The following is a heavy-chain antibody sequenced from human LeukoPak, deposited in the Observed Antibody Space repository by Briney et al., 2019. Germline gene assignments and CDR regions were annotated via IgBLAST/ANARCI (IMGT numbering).Heavy chain of an antibody. CDR1: GYIFTDYY. D-gene: IGHD2-21*02. CDR3: ARVTHIVVVTEPDWYFDL. J-gene: IGHJ2*01. Sequence: ASVKVSCKVFGYIFTDYYLHWVRQAPGQGPEWMGWINPKTGDTSYAQKFQGRVTITRDTSASTAYMELSSLRSEDTAVYYCARVTHIVVVTEPDWYFDLWGRGTLVTVSS. V-gene: IGHV1-2*02. CDR2: INPKTGDT.